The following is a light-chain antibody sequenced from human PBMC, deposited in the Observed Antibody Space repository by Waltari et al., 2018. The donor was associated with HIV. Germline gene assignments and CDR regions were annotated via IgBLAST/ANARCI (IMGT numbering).Light chain of an antibody. J-gene: IGLJ1*01. CDR2: EVS. V-gene: IGLV2-23*02. Sequence: QSALTQPASVSGSPGQSITISCTGTSSDVGNYNVVSWYQQHPGKAPKLMIYEVSKRPSGVSNHFSGSKSGNTASLTISGLQAEDEADYYCCSYAGSSTHVFGTGTKVTVL. CDR3: CSYAGSSTHV. CDR1: SSDVGNYNV.